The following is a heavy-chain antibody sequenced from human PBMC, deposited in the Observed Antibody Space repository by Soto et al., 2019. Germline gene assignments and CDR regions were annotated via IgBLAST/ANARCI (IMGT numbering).Heavy chain of an antibody. Sequence: SETLSLTCTVSGGSISSYYWSWIRQPAGKGLELIGRIYTSGSTNYNPSLKSRVTMSVDTSKNQFSLKLSSVTAADTAVYYCAREDMDIVVVPAATRYNWFDPWGQGTLVTVSS. CDR1: GGSISSYY. CDR3: AREDMDIVVVPAATRYNWFDP. CDR2: IYTSGST. V-gene: IGHV4-4*07. D-gene: IGHD2-2*03. J-gene: IGHJ5*02.